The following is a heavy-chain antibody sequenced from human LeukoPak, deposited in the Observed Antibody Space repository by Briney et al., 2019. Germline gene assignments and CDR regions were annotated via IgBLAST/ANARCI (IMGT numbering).Heavy chain of an antibody. Sequence: KPSETLSLTCTVSGGSISSGGYYWSRIRQPPGKGLEWIGYIYHSGGTYYNPSLKSRVTISVDRSKNQFSLKLSSVTAADTAVYYCARGGPAGARVFNPNPDDYWGQGTLVTVSS. J-gene: IGHJ4*02. CDR2: IYHSGGT. CDR1: GGSISSGGYY. V-gene: IGHV4-30-2*01. D-gene: IGHD3-10*01. CDR3: ARGGPAGARVFNPNPDDY.